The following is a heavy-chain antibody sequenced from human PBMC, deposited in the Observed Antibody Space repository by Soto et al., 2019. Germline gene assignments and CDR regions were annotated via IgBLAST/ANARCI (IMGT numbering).Heavy chain of an antibody. CDR2: MNAKSGDT. Sequence: ASVKVSCKASGYTFSDLDINWLRRASGQGPEWMGWMNAKSGDTFFAQRFQGKFNMTWDTSLSTAYMEVGSLTSDDTAMYYCARGNPFNYAGFDVWGQGTTVTVS. V-gene: IGHV1-8*01. D-gene: IGHD3-16*01. J-gene: IGHJ6*02. CDR3: ARGNPFNYAGFDV. CDR1: GYTFSDLD.